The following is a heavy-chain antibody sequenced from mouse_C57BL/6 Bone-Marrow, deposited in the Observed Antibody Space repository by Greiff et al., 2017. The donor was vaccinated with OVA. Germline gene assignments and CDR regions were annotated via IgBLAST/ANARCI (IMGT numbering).Heavy chain of an antibody. J-gene: IGHJ1*03. V-gene: IGHV1-66*01. CDR1: GYSFTSYY. CDR2: IYPGSGNT. D-gene: IGHD2-1*01. CDR3: ARWPPSVGGKGYFDV. Sequence: QVQLQQSGPELVKPGASVKISCKASGYSFTSYYIHWVKQRPGQGLEWIGWIYPGSGNTKYNEKFKGKATLTADTSSSTAYMQLSSLTSEDSAVYYCARWPPSVGGKGYFDVWGTGTTVTVSS.